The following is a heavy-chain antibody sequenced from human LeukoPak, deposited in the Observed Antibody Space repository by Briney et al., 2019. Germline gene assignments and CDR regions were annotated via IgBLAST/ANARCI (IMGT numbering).Heavy chain of an antibody. J-gene: IGHJ4*02. CDR3: AKRPSDYGDYVSYFDY. Sequence: GGSLRLSCAASGFSFISYGMHWVRQAPGKGLEWVEVISDDGRRKDYADSVKGRFTISRDNSKDTLYLQMNSLRAEDTAVYYCAKRPSDYGDYVSYFDYWGQGTLVTVSS. CDR1: GFSFISYG. D-gene: IGHD4-17*01. V-gene: IGHV3-30*18. CDR2: ISDDGRRK.